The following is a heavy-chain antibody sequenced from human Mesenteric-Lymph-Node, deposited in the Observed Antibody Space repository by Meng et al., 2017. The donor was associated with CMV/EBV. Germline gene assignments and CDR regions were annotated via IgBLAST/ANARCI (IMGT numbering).Heavy chain of an antibody. J-gene: IGHJ5*02. V-gene: IGHV5-51*01. Sequence: SGYSFTSYWLGCVRQLPGKGLEWVGIIYPGASDTRYSPSFQGQVTISADKSISTAYLQWSSLKASDTAMYYCARHPIAAAGTGWFDPWGQGTLVTVSS. D-gene: IGHD6-13*01. CDR2: IYPGASDT. CDR1: GYSFTSYW. CDR3: ARHPIAAAGTGWFDP.